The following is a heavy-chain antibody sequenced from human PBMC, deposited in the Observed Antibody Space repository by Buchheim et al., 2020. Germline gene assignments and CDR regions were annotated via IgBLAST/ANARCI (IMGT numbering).Heavy chain of an antibody. CDR2: IKQDGSEK. V-gene: IGHV3-7*01. Sequence: EVQLVESGGGLVQPGGSLRLSCAASGFTFSSYSMNWVRQAPGKGLEWVANIKQDGSEKYYVDSVKGRFTISRDNAKNSLYLQMNSLRAEDTAVYYCASTTGYKERRGDYWGQGTL. CDR1: GFTFSSYS. D-gene: IGHD1-14*01. J-gene: IGHJ4*02. CDR3: ASTTGYKERRGDY.